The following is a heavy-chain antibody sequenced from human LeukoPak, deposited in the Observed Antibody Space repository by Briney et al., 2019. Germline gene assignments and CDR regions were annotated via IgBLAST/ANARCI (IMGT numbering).Heavy chain of an antibody. V-gene: IGHV1-24*01. D-gene: IGHD6-13*01. Sequence: ASVKVSCKVSGYTLTELSIHWVRQAPGKGLEWMGGFDPEDGETIYAQKFQGRVTMTEDTSTDTAYMELSSLRSEDTAVYYCATQGGIAAVGTKGFYYYYGMDVWAKGPRSPSP. J-gene: IGHJ6*02. CDR2: FDPEDGET. CDR3: ATQGGIAAVGTKGFYYYYGMDV. CDR1: GYTLTELS.